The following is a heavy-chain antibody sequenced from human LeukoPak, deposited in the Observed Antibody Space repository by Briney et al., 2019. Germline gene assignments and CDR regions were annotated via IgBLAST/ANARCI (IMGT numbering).Heavy chain of an antibody. CDR1: GFTFSSYG. Sequence: GGSLRLSCAASGFTFSSYGMHWVRQAPGKGLEWVAVISYDGSNKYYADSVKGRFTISRDNSKNTLYLQMNSLRAEDTAVYYCAKDMQVRGVILHGMDVWGQGTTVTVSS. CDR2: ISYDGSNK. D-gene: IGHD3-10*01. J-gene: IGHJ6*02. V-gene: IGHV3-30*18. CDR3: AKDMQVRGVILHGMDV.